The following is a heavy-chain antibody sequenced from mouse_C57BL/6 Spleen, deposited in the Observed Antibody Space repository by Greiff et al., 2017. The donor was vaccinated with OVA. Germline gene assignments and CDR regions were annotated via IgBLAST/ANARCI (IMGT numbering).Heavy chain of an antibody. CDR1: GYTFTSYD. J-gene: IGHJ4*01. CDR2: IYPRDGST. Sequence: VQLVESGPELMKPGASVKLSCKASGYTFTSYDINWVKQRPGQGLEWIGWIYPRDGSTKYNEKFKGKATLTVDTSSSTAYMELHSLTSEDSAVYFCARLYSYAMDYWGQGTSVTVSS. V-gene: IGHV1-85*01. CDR3: ARLYSYAMDY.